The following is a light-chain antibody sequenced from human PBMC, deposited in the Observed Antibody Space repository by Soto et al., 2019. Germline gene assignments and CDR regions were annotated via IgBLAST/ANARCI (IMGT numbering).Light chain of an antibody. J-gene: IGLJ1*01. Sequence: QSALTQPPSASGSPGQSVTISCTGSSSDVGAYNYVAWYQQRPGKAPKLVISDVNKRPSGVPDRFSGSKSGNTASLTVSGLQAEDEADYYCSSYAGNNIYVFGAGTKLTVL. CDR2: DVN. CDR1: SSDVGAYNY. V-gene: IGLV2-8*01. CDR3: SSYAGNNIYV.